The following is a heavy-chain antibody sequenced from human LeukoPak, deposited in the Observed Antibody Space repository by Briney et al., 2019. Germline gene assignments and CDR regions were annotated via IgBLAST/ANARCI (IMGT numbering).Heavy chain of an antibody. CDR3: ARGGRRQWLARGDY. V-gene: IGHV4-34*01. CDR2: INHSGST. Sequence: SETLSLTCAVYGGSFSGYYWSWIRQPPGKGLEWIGEINHSGSTNYNPSLKSRVTISVDTSKNQFSLKLSSVTAADTAVYYCARGGRRQWLARGDYWGQGTLVTVSS. J-gene: IGHJ4*02. D-gene: IGHD6-19*01. CDR1: GGSFSGYY.